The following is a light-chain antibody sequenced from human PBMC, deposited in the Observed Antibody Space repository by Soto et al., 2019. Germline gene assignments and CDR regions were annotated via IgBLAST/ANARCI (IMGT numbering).Light chain of an antibody. CDR2: STN. CDR3: VLYMGSGIWV. V-gene: IGLV8-61*01. CDR1: SGSVSNNYY. J-gene: IGLJ2*01. Sequence: QAVVTQEPSFSVSLGGTVTLTCDLSSGSVSNNYYPSWYQQTPGQAPRTLIRSTNTRSSGVPDRFSGSILGNKAALTITGAQADDESDYYCVLYMGSGIWVFGGGTKVTVL.